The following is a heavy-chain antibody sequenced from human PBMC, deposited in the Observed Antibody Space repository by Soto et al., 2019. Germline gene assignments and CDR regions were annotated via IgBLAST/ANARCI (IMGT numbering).Heavy chain of an antibody. CDR1: GGSFSGYY. CDR3: ARGEQNLDY. Sequence: PSETLSLTCAVYGGSFSGYYWSWIRQPPGKGLEWIGEINHSGSTNYNPSLKSRVTISVDTSKNQFSLKLSSVTAADTAVYYCARGEQNLDYWGQGTLVTVSS. CDR2: INHSGST. J-gene: IGHJ4*02. D-gene: IGHD6-13*01. V-gene: IGHV4-34*01.